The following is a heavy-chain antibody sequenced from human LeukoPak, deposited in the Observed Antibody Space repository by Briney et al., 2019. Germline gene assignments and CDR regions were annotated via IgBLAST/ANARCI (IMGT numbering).Heavy chain of an antibody. V-gene: IGHV4-34*01. CDR1: GGSFSGYY. D-gene: IGHD6-13*01. CDR3: ARVGYSSSWSKCFDY. J-gene: IGHJ4*02. Sequence: SETLSLTCAVYGGSFSGYYWSWIRQPPGKGLEWIGEINHSGSTNYNPTLKSRVTISVDTSKNQFSLKLSSVTAADTAVYYCARVGYSSSWSKCFDYWGQGTLVTVSS. CDR2: INHSGST.